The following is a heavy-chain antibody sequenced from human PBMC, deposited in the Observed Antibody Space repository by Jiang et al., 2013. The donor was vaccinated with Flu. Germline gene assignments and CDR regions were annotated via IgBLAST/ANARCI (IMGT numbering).Heavy chain of an antibody. J-gene: IGHJ4*02. D-gene: IGHD5-18*01. CDR2: INPSGSGT. CDR1: GNTFTTSY. Sequence: GAEVKKPGASVKVSCKASGNTFTTSYVHWVRQAPGHGLEWMGIINPSGSGTTYAQNFQGRLTMTRDTSTSTVYMELSSLRSEDTALYYCARGYSFGSLFDYWGQGTLVTVSS. V-gene: IGHV1-46*03. CDR3: ARGYSFGSLFDY.